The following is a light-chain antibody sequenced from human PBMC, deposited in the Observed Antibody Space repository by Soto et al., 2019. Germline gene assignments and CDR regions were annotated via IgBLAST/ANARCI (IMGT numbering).Light chain of an antibody. J-gene: IGKJ3*01. CDR1: QDIENY. CDR3: QKYNSAPRGFT. Sequence: DIQLTQSPSSLSASVGDRVTITCQASQDIENYLNWYQQKPGKAPRVLIYGASNLEKGVASRFSGSGSGTDFIFTISSLQPEDVATYYCQKYNSAPRGFTFGPGTKVDIK. CDR2: GAS. V-gene: IGKV1-33*01.